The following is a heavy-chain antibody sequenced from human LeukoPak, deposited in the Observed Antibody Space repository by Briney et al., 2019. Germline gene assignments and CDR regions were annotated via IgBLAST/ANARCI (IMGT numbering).Heavy chain of an antibody. J-gene: IGHJ5*02. D-gene: IGHD3-3*01. CDR2: IYYSGST. V-gene: IGHV4-31*03. CDR3: VRGHSILGVEARFDP. Sequence: SETLSLTCTVSGGSISSGGYYWSWIRQHPGKGLEWIGYIYYSGSTYYNPSLKSRVTISVDTSKNQFSLKLSSVTTADTAVYYCVRGHSILGVEARFDPWGQGALVTVSS. CDR1: GGSISSGGYY.